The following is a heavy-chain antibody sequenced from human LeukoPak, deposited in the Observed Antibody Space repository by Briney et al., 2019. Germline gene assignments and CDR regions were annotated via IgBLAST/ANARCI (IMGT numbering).Heavy chain of an antibody. D-gene: IGHD6-13*01. V-gene: IGHV3-21*01. J-gene: IGHJ4*02. CDR2: ISSSSSYI. CDR3: ARSMPSSWYGFDY. CDR1: GFTFSSYS. Sequence: TGGSLRLSCAASGFTFSSYSMNRVRQAPGKGLEWVSSISSSSSYIYYADSVKGRFTISRDNAKNSLYLQMNSLRAEDTAVYYCARSMPSSWYGFDYWGQGTLVAVSS.